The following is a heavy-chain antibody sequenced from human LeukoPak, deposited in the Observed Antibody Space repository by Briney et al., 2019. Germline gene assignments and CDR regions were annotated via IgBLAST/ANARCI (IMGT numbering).Heavy chain of an antibody. J-gene: IGHJ3*02. CDR1: GGSISSYY. D-gene: IGHD3-10*01. V-gene: IGHV4-4*07. CDR3: ARFLPPRVRGVHLAPNAFDI. Sequence: SETLSLTCTVSGGSISSYYWSWIRQPAGKGLEWIGRIYTSGSTNHNPSLKSRVTMSVDTSKNQFSLKLSSVTAADTAVYYCARFLPPRVRGVHLAPNAFDIWGQGTMVTVSS. CDR2: IYTSGST.